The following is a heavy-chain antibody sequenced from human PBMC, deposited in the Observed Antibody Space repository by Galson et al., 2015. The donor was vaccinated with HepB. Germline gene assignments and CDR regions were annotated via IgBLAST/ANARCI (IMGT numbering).Heavy chain of an antibody. Sequence: SVKVSCKASGGTFSSYTISWVRQAPGQGLEWMGRIIPILGIANYAQKFQGRVTITADKSTSTAYMELSSLRSEDTAVYYCAAYPDSSGYRYYGMDVWGQGTTVTVSS. J-gene: IGHJ6*02. V-gene: IGHV1-69*02. D-gene: IGHD3-22*01. CDR1: GGTFSSYT. CDR3: AAYPDSSGYRYYGMDV. CDR2: IIPILGIA.